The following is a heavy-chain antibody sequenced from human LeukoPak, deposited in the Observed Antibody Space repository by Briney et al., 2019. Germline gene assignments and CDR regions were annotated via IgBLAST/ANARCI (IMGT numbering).Heavy chain of an antibody. Sequence: PGGSLRLSCAASGFTFSSYAMHWVRQAPGKGLEWVAVISYDGSNKYYADSVKGRFTISRGNSKNTLYLQMNSLRAEDTAVYYCARDRGYYGSGHYYYYGMDVWGQGTTVTVSS. CDR2: ISYDGSNK. D-gene: IGHD3-10*01. CDR3: ARDRGYYGSGHYYYYGMDV. V-gene: IGHV3-30-3*01. CDR1: GFTFSSYA. J-gene: IGHJ6*02.